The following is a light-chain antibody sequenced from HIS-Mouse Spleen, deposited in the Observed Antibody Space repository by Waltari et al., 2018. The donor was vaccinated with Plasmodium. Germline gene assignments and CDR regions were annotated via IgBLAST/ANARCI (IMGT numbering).Light chain of an antibody. CDR3: QQYYSYPYT. Sequence: AIRMTQSPSSFSASTGDSVTITCRASQGISSYLAWYQQKPGKAPKLLIYAASTLQRGVPSRFSGSGSGTDFTLTISCLQSEDFATYYCQQYYSYPYTFGQGTKLEIK. CDR2: AAS. V-gene: IGKV1-8*01. CDR1: QGISSY. J-gene: IGKJ2*01.